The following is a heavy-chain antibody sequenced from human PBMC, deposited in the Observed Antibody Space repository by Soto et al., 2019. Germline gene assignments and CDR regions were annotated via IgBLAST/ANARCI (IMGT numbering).Heavy chain of an antibody. Sequence: QLQLQESGPGLVKPSETLSLTCTVSGGSISSSSYYWGWIRQPPGKGLEWIGSIYYSGSTYYNPSLKSRVTISVDTSKNQFSLKLSSVTAADTAVYYCARRRITMVRGVLFDYWGQGTLVTVSS. D-gene: IGHD3-10*01. CDR1: GGSISSSSYY. CDR3: ARRRITMVRGVLFDY. V-gene: IGHV4-39*01. J-gene: IGHJ4*02. CDR2: IYYSGST.